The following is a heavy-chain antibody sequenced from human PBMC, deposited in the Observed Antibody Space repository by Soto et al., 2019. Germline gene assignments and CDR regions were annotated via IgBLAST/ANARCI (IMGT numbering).Heavy chain of an antibody. V-gene: IGHV3-53*01. Sequence: PGGSVRLSCAVSGFTVIYNYMNWVRQAPGKGLEWVSVIYRGGDTFYADSVKGRFTISRDNSKNTLYLQMNSLRAEDTAVYYCAREATPGHYYYYYGMDVWGQGTTVTVSS. CDR2: IYRGGDT. CDR3: AREATPGHYYYYYGMDV. CDR1: GFTVIYNY. J-gene: IGHJ6*02.